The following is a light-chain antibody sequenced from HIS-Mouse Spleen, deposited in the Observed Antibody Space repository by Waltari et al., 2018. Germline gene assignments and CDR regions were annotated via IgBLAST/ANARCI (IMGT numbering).Light chain of an antibody. Sequence: QSALTQPASVSGSPGQSITISCPGTRSDVGSYKLFPWYQQHPGKAPKLMIYEGSKRPSGVSNRFSGSKSGNTASLTISGLQAEDEADYYCCSYAGSSTLVFGGGTKLTVL. V-gene: IGLV2-23*01. J-gene: IGLJ3*02. CDR1: RSDVGSYKL. CDR2: EGS. CDR3: CSYAGSSTLV.